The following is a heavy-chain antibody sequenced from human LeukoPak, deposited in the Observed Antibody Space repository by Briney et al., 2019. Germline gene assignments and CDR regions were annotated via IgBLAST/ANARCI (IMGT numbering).Heavy chain of an antibody. CDR3: ARRGGSYYYFDY. D-gene: IGHD1-26*01. V-gene: IGHV5-51*01. CDR1: GYSFTSYW. CDR2: IYPDDSDT. Sequence: GESLKISCKGSGYSFTSYWIGWLRQLPGKGLEWMGIIYPDDSDTRYSPSFQGQVTISADKSISTAYLQWSGLKASDTAIYYCARRGGSYYYFDYWGQGTLVTVSS. J-gene: IGHJ4*02.